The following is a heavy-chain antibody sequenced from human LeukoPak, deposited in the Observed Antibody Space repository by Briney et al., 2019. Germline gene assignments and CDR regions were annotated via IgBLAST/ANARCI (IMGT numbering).Heavy chain of an antibody. CDR1: GGSISSGGYS. D-gene: IGHD4/OR15-4a*01. Sequence: SQTLSLTCAVSGGSISSGGYSWSWIRQPPGKGLEWIGYIYHSGSTYYSPSLKSRVTISVDRSKNQFSLKLSSVTAADTAVYYCARNSDYGLVDYWGQGTLVTVSS. J-gene: IGHJ4*02. V-gene: IGHV4-30-2*01. CDR3: ARNSDYGLVDY. CDR2: IYHSGST.